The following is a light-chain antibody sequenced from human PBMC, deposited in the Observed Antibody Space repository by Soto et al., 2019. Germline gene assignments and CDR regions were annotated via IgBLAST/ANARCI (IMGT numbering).Light chain of an antibody. Sequence: EIVLTQSPGTLSLSPGERATLSCRASQSVSSNYLAWYQQKPGQAPRPLIYAASSRATGIPDRFSGSGAGTDFTLTISRLESEDFAVYYCQQYGSSPWTFGQGTKV. V-gene: IGKV3-20*01. J-gene: IGKJ1*01. CDR3: QQYGSSPWT. CDR1: QSVSSNY. CDR2: AAS.